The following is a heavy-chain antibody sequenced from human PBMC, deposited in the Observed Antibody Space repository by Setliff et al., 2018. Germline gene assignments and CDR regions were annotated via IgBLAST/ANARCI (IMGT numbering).Heavy chain of an antibody. CDR3: ATSVSWIQLVLYPQGHPEPFDY. V-gene: IGHV1-24*01. J-gene: IGHJ4*02. CDR1: GYTLTELS. CDR2: FDPEDGET. Sequence: ASVKVSCKVSGYTLTELSMHWVRQAPGKGLEWMGGFDPEDGETIYAQKFQGRVTMTEDTSTDTAYMELSSLRSEDTAVYYCATSVSWIQLVLYPQGHPEPFDYWGQGTLVTAPQ. D-gene: IGHD5-18*01.